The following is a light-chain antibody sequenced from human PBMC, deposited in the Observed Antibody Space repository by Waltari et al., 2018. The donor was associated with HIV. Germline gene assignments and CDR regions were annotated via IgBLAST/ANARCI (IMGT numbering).Light chain of an antibody. CDR2: RNN. Sequence: QSVLTQPPSASGTPGQRVTISCSGGSSNIGNNQVYWYQQFPGTAPKLLIYRNNQRPSGVPDRFSGSKSGTSASLVISGLRSEDEADYYCAAWDDSLSGVFGGGTKVTVL. J-gene: IGLJ2*01. CDR3: AAWDDSLSGV. V-gene: IGLV1-47*01. CDR1: SSNIGNNQ.